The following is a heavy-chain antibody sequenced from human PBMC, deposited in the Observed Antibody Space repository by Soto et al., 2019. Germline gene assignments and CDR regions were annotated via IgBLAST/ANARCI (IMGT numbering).Heavy chain of an antibody. CDR3: ARAKGLLTVTTSWFDP. CDR1: GGSISSGDYY. Sequence: QVQLQESGPGLVKPSQTLSLTCIVSGGSISSGDYYWSWVRQPPGKGLEWIGYIYYSGTTHYNPSLKSRVTISADTSKNQFSLKLSAVTAADTAVYYCARAKGLLTVTTSWFDPWGQGTLVTVSS. J-gene: IGHJ5*02. V-gene: IGHV4-30-4*01. D-gene: IGHD4-17*01. CDR2: IYYSGTT.